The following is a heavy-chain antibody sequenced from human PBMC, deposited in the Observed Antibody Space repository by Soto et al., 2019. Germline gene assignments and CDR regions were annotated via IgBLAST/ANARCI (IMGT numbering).Heavy chain of an antibody. J-gene: IGHJ4*02. Sequence: AGGSLRLSCAASGFTFSDYYMSWIRQAPGKGLEWVSYISSSSSYTNYADSVKGRFTISRDNAKNSLYLQMNSLRAEDTAVYYCERTEGELQPPYYWSQRTLVTGSS. CDR3: ERTEGELQPPYY. CDR2: ISSSSSYT. V-gene: IGHV3-11*06. D-gene: IGHD1-7*01. CDR1: GFTFSDYY.